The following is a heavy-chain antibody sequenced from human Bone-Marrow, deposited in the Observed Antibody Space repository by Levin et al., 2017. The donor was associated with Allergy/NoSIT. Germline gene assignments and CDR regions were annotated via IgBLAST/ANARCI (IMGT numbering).Heavy chain of an antibody. CDR2: IYYSGST. Sequence: SETLSLTCTVSGGSISGSSYYWGWIRQPPGKGLEWIATIYYSGSTFYNPSLKSRVTTSVDTSKNQFSLKRRSVTAADTAVYYCAVVPGTTRFDYWGQGTLVTVSS. J-gene: IGHJ4*02. V-gene: IGHV4-39*01. CDR3: AVVPGTTRFDY. CDR1: GGSISGSSYY. D-gene: IGHD1-1*01.